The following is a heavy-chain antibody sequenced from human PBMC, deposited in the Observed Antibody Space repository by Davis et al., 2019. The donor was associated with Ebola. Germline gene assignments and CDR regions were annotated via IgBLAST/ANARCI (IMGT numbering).Heavy chain of an antibody. D-gene: IGHD2-2*01. CDR2: IIPIFGTA. Sequence: SVKVSCKASGGTFSSYAISWVRQAPGQGLEWMGGIIPIFGTANYAQKFQGRVTITADESTSTAYMELSSLRSEDTAVYYCAREGYCSSTSCYGSYYYYYYGMDVWGQGTTVTVSS. CDR1: GGTFSSYA. V-gene: IGHV1-69*13. J-gene: IGHJ6*02. CDR3: AREGYCSSTSCYGSYYYYYYGMDV.